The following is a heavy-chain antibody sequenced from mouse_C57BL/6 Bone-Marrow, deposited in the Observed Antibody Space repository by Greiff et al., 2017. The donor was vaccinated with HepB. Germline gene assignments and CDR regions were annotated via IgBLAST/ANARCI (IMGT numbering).Heavy chain of an antibody. CDR3: ARGRLGYYFDY. Sequence: VKLMESGAELVRPGPSVKMSCKASGYTFTNYWIGWAKQRPGHGLEWIGDIYPGGGYTNYNEKFKGKATLTADKSSSTAYMQFSSLTSEDSAIYYCARGRLGYYFDYWGQGTTLTVSS. V-gene: IGHV1-63*01. CDR1: GYTFTNYW. CDR2: IYPGGGYT. J-gene: IGHJ2*01.